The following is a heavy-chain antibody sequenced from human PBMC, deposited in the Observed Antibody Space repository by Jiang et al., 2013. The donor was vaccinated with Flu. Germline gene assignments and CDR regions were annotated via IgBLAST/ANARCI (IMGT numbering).Heavy chain of an antibody. D-gene: IGHD3-9*01. J-gene: IGHJ4*02. CDR2: ISSSTSTI. V-gene: IGHV3-48*02. Sequence: QLLESGGGLVQPGGSLRLSCAASGFTFSSYSMNWVRQTPGKGLEWVSYISSSTSTIYYTDSVKGRFTMSRDDAKNSLHLQMNSLRDEDTAVYYCARDMGVLTGNFDYWGQGTLVTVSS. CDR1: GFTFSSYS. CDR3: ARDMGVLTGNFDY.